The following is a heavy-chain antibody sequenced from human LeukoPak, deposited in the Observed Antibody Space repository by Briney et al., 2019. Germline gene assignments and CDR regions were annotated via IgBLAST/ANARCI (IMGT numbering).Heavy chain of an antibody. CDR3: ARYLHYSTFFDY. Sequence: GESLKISCKGFGYNFTTHWIGWVRQMPGKGLEWMGIIYVGDSDTRYSPSFQGQVTISADKSITTAYLQWSSLKASDTAMYYCARYLHYSTFFDYWGQGTLVTVSS. V-gene: IGHV5-51*01. J-gene: IGHJ4*02. CDR1: GYNFTTHW. CDR2: IYVGDSDT. D-gene: IGHD2-21*01.